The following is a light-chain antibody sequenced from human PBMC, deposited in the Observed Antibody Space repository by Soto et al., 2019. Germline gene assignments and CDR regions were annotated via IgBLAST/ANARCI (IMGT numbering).Light chain of an antibody. CDR2: LAS. CDR1: RSVSNN. V-gene: IGKV3D-15*01. CDR3: QQYNNCPPTT. Sequence: DIVKTQSQATLYVSPGDRATLSGRASRSVSNNLTGYQKKPGHATRLLVYLASIRDTAIPDRCSGSGYSTEVTPTICSLQYEEFAIYYCQQYNNCPPTTFGQGTRLEIK. J-gene: IGKJ5*01.